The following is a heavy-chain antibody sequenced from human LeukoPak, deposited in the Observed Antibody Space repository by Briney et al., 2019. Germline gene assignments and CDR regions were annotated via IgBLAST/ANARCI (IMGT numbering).Heavy chain of an antibody. CDR1: GITFRSYS. V-gene: IGHV3-30*18. CDR2: ISYDGSHK. J-gene: IGHJ5*02. D-gene: IGHD4-17*01. Sequence: PGGSLRLSCAASGITFRSYSMHWVRQAPGKGLEWVAVISYDGSHKYYADSVKGRFSISRDNSKNTLYLQMNSLRADDTAVYYCAKGARGDTVTSIVGLNWFDPWGQGTLVTVSS. CDR3: AKGARGDTVTSIVGLNWFDP.